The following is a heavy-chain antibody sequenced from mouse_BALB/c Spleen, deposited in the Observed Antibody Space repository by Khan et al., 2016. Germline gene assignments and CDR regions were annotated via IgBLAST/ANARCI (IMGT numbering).Heavy chain of an antibody. V-gene: IGHV9-3*02. CDR2: INTNTGEP. J-gene: IGHJ4*01. D-gene: IGHD2-13*01. Sequence: QIQLVQSGPELKKPGETVKISCKASEYTFTNYGMNWVKQAPGKGLKWMGWINTNTGEPTYAEEFKGRFAFSLEASDSTAYLQLNNLKNEDLATYFCARTGDYPYYAMDYWGQGTSVTVSS. CDR3: ARTGDYPYYAMDY. CDR1: EYTFTNYG.